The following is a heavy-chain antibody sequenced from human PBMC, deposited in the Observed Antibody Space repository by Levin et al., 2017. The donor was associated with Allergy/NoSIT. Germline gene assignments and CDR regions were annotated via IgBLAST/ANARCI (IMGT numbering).Heavy chain of an antibody. J-gene: IGHJ6*02. V-gene: IGHV3-30-3*01. CDR1: GFTFSSYA. Sequence: GGSLRLSCAASGFTFSSYAMHWVRQAPGKGLEWVAVISYDGSNKYYADSVKGRFTISRDNSKNTLYLQMNSLRAEDTAVYYCAREEYYYGMDVWGQGTTVTVSS. CDR2: ISYDGSNK. CDR3: AREEYYYGMDV.